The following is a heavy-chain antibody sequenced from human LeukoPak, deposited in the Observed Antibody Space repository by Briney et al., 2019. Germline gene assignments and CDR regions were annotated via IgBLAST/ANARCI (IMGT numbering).Heavy chain of an antibody. V-gene: IGHV3-48*04. CDR3: ARDRGGSYSAIDY. CDR2: ISTSSITI. D-gene: IGHD2-15*01. Sequence: GGSLRLSCAASGFTFSSYSLNWVRQAPGKGLEWVSFISTSSITIYYADSVKGRFTISRDNAEKSLYLQMNSLRAEDTAVYYCARDRGGSYSAIDYWGQGTLVTVSS. CDR1: GFTFSSYS. J-gene: IGHJ4*02.